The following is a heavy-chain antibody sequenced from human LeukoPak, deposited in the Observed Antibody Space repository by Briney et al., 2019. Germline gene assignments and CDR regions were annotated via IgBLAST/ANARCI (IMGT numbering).Heavy chain of an antibody. CDR1: GFTFSSYW. V-gene: IGHV3-74*01. CDR3: ARDGVEFYNWLDP. CDR2: INSDGSST. Sequence: GGSLRLSCAASGFTFSSYWMHWVRQAPGKGLVWVSRINSDGSSTTYADSVKGRFTISRDNAKNTLYLQMNSLRAEDTAVYYCARDGVEFYNWLDPWGQGTLVTVSS. D-gene: IGHD2-21*01. J-gene: IGHJ5*02.